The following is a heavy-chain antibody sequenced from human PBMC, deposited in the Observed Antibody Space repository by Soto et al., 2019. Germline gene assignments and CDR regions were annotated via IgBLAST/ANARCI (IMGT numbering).Heavy chain of an antibody. CDR1: GFTFSNAW. J-gene: IGHJ6*02. V-gene: IGHV3-15*01. CDR3: TTDPHYDFWSGYSSYYYYYGMDV. Sequence: GALVLACAASGFTFSNAWMSGVRQAPGKGLEWVGLIKSKTDGGTTDYAAPVKGRFTISRDDSKNTLYLRMNSLKTEDTAVYYCTTDPHYDFWSGYSSYYYYYGMDVWGQGTKVTVYS. D-gene: IGHD3-3*01. CDR2: IKSKTDGGTT.